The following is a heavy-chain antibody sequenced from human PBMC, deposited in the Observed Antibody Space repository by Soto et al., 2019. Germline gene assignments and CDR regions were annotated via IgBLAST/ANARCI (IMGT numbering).Heavy chain of an antibody. D-gene: IGHD4-17*01. CDR3: GHAGDYDLLSFDH. Sequence: QITLKESGPPLVRPAQTLTLTCAFSGFSLTTTSMGVAWIRQPPGKALEWLALIYWDDDQRYSPSLKDRLTISKDTSRSRVVLTISIMNPEDTGTYFCGHAGDYDLLSFDHWGPGTLVTVSS. J-gene: IGHJ4*02. V-gene: IGHV2-5*02. CDR1: GFSLTTTSMG. CDR2: IYWDDDQ.